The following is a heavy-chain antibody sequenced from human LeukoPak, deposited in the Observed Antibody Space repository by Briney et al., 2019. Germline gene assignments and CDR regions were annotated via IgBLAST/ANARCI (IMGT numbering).Heavy chain of an antibody. D-gene: IGHD3-10*01. V-gene: IGHV3-23*01. J-gene: IGHJ4*02. Sequence: GGSLRLSCAASGFTFSSYAMSWVRQAPGKGLEWVSAISGSGGSTYYADSVKGRFTISRDNSKNTLYLQMNSLRAEDTAVYYCAKSKRITMVRGNLLFDYWGQGTLVAVSS. CDR2: ISGSGGST. CDR1: GFTFSSYA. CDR3: AKSKRITMVRGNLLFDY.